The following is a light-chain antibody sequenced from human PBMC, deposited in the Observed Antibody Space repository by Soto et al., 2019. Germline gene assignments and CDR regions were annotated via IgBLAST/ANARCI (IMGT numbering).Light chain of an antibody. CDR3: MQALQTPKA. CDR1: QSLLHSNGYNY. J-gene: IGKJ4*01. Sequence: DIVTTQSPLSLPVTPGEPASISCRSSQSLLHSNGYNYLDWYLQKPGQSPQLLIYLGSNRASGVPDRFSGSGSGTDFTLKISRVEAEDVGVYYCMQALQTPKAFGGGTKVEIK. CDR2: LGS. V-gene: IGKV2-28*01.